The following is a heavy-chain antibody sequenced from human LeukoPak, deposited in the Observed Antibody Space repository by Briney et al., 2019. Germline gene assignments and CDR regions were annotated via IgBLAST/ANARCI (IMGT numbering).Heavy chain of an antibody. CDR2: INHSGST. Sequence: SETLSLTCAVYGGSFSGYYWSWIRQPPGKGPEWIGEINHSGSTNYNPSLKSRVTISVDTSKNQFSLKLSSVTAADTAVYYCARDRAITMVWGVISPWGQGTLVTVSS. CDR1: GGSFSGYY. D-gene: IGHD3-10*01. V-gene: IGHV4-34*01. CDR3: ARDRAITMVWGVISP. J-gene: IGHJ5*02.